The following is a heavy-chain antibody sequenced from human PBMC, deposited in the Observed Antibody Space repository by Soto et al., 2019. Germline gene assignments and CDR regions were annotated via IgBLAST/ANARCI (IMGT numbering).Heavy chain of an antibody. D-gene: IGHD1-26*01. V-gene: IGHV3-30-3*01. J-gene: IGHJ4*02. CDR1: GFTFSSYA. CDR3: ARADRSYYFDY. Sequence: LRLSCVASGFTFSSYAMHWVRQAPGKGLEWVAVISYDGSNKYYADSVKGRFTISRDNSKNTLYLQMNSLRAEDTAVYYCARADRSYYFDYWGQGTLVTVSS. CDR2: ISYDGSNK.